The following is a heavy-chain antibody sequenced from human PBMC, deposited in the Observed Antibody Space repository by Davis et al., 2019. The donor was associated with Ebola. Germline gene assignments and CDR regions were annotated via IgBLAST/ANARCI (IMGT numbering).Heavy chain of an antibody. D-gene: IGHD3-3*01. Sequence: AASVKVSCKASGYTFTSYGISWVRQAPGQGLEWMGWISAYNGNTNYAQKLQGSVTMTTDTSTSTAYMELRSLRSDDTAVYYCARDGNGAGILEWLFFDYWGQGTLVTVSS. J-gene: IGHJ4*02. V-gene: IGHV1-18*01. CDR2: ISAYNGNT. CDR3: ARDGNGAGILEWLFFDY. CDR1: GYTFTSYG.